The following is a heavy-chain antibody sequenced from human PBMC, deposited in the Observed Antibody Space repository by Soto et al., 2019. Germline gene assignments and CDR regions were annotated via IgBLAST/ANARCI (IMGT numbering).Heavy chain of an antibody. J-gene: IGHJ4*02. Sequence: ASVKVSCKASGYTFTSYGISWVRQAPGQGLEGMGWISAYNGNTNYAQKLQGRVTMTTDTSTSTAYMELRSLRSDDTAVYYCARDLIYGDYGGYWGQGTLVTVSS. CDR3: ARDLIYGDYGGY. CDR2: ISAYNGNT. D-gene: IGHD4-17*01. CDR1: GYTFTSYG. V-gene: IGHV1-18*01.